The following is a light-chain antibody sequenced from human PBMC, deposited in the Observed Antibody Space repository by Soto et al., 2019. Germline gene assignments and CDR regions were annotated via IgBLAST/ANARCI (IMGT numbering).Light chain of an antibody. V-gene: IGKV1-5*02. Sequence: DMQITQSPSTLSAFVLYRVTIICRASQSISRWLAWYQQKPGKAPKLLIYDASNLESGVPSRFSGGGSGTEFSLTISSLQPDDVATYYCQQYNYLWAFGQGTKVDI. J-gene: IGKJ1*01. CDR3: QQYNYLWA. CDR1: QSISRW. CDR2: DAS.